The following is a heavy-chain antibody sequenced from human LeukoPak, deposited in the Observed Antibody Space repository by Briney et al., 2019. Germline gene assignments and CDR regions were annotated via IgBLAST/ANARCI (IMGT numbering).Heavy chain of an antibody. J-gene: IGHJ4*02. CDR2: ISGSGGST. Sequence: GGSLRLSCAASGFTFSSYAMSWVRQAPGKGLEWVSAISGSGGSTYYADSVKGRFTISRDNSKNTLYLQMNSLRAEDTAVYYCAKGEGDFDWLLEPGLFDYWGQGTLVTVSS. CDR1: GFTFSSYA. V-gene: IGHV3-23*01. D-gene: IGHD3-9*01. CDR3: AKGEGDFDWLLEPGLFDY.